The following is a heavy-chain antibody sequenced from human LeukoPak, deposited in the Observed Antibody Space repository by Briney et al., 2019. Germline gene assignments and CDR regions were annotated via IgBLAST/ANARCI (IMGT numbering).Heavy chain of an antibody. CDR2: IYYSGST. D-gene: IGHD3-10*01. Sequence: SETLSLTCTGSGGSISSSSYYWGWIRQPPWKGLEWIGSIYYSGSTYYNPSLKSRVTISVDTSKNQFSLKLSSVTAADTAVYYCAAGWMVRGNYFDYWGRGTLVTVSS. CDR1: GGSISSSSYY. J-gene: IGHJ4*02. V-gene: IGHV4-39*01. CDR3: AAGWMVRGNYFDY.